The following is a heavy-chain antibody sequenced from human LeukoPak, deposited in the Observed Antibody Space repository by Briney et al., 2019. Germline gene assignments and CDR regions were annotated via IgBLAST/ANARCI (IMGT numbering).Heavy chain of an antibody. J-gene: IGHJ4*02. CDR3: ARDHDSSGYFTHDFDY. CDR1: GFTSSSYS. CDR2: ISSSSSYI. V-gene: IGHV3-21*01. D-gene: IGHD3-22*01. Sequence: GSLRLSCAASGFTSSSYSMNWVRQAPGKGLEWVSSISSSSSYIYYADSVKGRFTISRDNAKNSLYLQMNSLRAEDTAVYYCARDHDSSGYFTHDFDYWGQGTLVTVSS.